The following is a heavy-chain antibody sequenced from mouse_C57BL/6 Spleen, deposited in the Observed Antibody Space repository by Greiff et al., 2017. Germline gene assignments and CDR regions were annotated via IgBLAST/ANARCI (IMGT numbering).Heavy chain of an antibody. J-gene: IGHJ2*01. V-gene: IGHV1-50*01. CDR2: IDPSDSYT. Sequence: QVQLQQPGTELVKPGASVKLSCKASGYTFTSYWMQWVKQRPGQGLEWIGEIDPSDSYTNYNQKFKGKATLTVDTSSSTAYMQLSSLTSEDSAVYYCARSKDYGSFDYWGQGTTLTVSS. CDR3: ARSKDYGSFDY. D-gene: IGHD1-1*01. CDR1: GYTFTSYW.